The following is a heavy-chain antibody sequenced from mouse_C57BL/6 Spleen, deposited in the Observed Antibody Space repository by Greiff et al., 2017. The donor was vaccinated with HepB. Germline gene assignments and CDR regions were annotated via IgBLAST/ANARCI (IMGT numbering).Heavy chain of an antibody. CDR1: GYSFTGYF. V-gene: IGHV1-20*01. J-gene: IGHJ3*01. D-gene: IGHD2-5*01. CDR3: ARSDYSKGGCAY. CDR2: INPYNGDT. Sequence: EVQLQQSGPELVKPGDSVKISCKASGYSFTGYFMNWVMQSHGKSLEWIGRINPYNGDTFYNQKFKGKATLTVDQSSSTAHMELRSLTSEDSAVYYCARSDYSKGGCAYWGQGTLVTVSA.